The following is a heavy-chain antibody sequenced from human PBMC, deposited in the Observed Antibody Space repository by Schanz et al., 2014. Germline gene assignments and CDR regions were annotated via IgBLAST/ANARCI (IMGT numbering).Heavy chain of an antibody. CDR1: GFTFSSYS. CDR3: AKDGPGGSGSYSADGGMDV. J-gene: IGHJ6*02. Sequence: EVQLVESGGGLVQPGGSLRLSCTASGFTFSSYSMNWVRQAPGKGLEWVSYVSRSTPDIYYADSVKGRFTMSRDNAKNSVFLQMNRLRAEDTAVYYCAKDGPGGSGSYSADGGMDVWGQGTTVTVSS. D-gene: IGHD3-10*01. V-gene: IGHV3-48*01. CDR2: VSRSTPDI.